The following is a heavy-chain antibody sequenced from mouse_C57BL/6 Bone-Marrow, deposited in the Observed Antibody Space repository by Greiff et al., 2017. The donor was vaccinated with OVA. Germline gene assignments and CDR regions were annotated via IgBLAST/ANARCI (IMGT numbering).Heavy chain of an antibody. Sequence: VQLQQSGPELVKPGASVKMSCKASGFTFTDYNMHWVKQSHGKSLEWIGYINPNNGGTSYNQQFKGKATLTVNKSSSTAYMELRSLTSEDSAVYCCAILGRYAMDYWGQGTSVTVSS. J-gene: IGHJ4*01. CDR3: AILGRYAMDY. D-gene: IGHD4-1*01. CDR1: GFTFTDYN. V-gene: IGHV1-22*01. CDR2: INPNNGGT.